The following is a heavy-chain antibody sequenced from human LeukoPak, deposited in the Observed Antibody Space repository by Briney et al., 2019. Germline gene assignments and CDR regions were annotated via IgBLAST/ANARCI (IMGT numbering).Heavy chain of an antibody. D-gene: IGHD3-16*02. CDR1: GITLSNYG. Sequence: GGSLRLSCAVSGITLSNYGMTWVRQAPGKGLEWVAGISDTGGRTNYADSVKGRFTISRDNPKNTLYLQMNSLRAEDTAVYFCAKRGVVVRVFLVGFHKEAYYFDSWGQGAQVTVSS. CDR3: AKRGVVVRVFLVGFHKEAYYFDS. J-gene: IGHJ4*02. V-gene: IGHV3-23*01. CDR2: ISDTGGRT.